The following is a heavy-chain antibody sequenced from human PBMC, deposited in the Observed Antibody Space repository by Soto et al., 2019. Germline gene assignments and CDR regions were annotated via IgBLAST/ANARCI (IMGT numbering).Heavy chain of an antibody. CDR3: AKVKDEGVPTTNLDC. V-gene: IGHV3-23*01. Sequence: PGGSLRLSCAASGFPFSDYAMVWVRQAPGKGLEWVSGISGSGGSTFYADSVKGRFTISRDNSKNTLYLQMNSLRAEDTAVYYCAKVKDEGVPTTNLDCWGQGTLVTVSS. J-gene: IGHJ4*02. CDR1: GFPFSDYA. D-gene: IGHD5-12*01. CDR2: ISGSGGST.